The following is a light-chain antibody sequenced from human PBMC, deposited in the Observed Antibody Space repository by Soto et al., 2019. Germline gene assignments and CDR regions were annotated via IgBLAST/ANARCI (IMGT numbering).Light chain of an antibody. CDR3: QQSYPPPMT. J-gene: IGKJ3*01. CDR1: QSISSY. CDR2: AAS. V-gene: IGKV1-39*01. Sequence: DIQMTQSPSSMSASVGDRVTITCRASQSISSYLNWYQQKPGKAPQLLIYAASSLQSGVPSRFSGSGSGTDFTLTISSLQPEDFATYYCQQSYPPPMTFGPGTKVDIK.